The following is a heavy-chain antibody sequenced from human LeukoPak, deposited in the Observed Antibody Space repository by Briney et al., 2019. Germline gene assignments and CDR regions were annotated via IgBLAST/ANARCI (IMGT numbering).Heavy chain of an antibody. Sequence: GGSLRLSCAASGFTFSSYAMSWVRQAPGKGLEWVSGISDSVSTTYYADPVKGRFTISRDNSKNTLYLQMNSLRAEDTAVYYCAKGHFKDSSGYYPYYFDHWGQGTLVTVSS. CDR1: GFTFSSYA. CDR2: ISDSVSTT. D-gene: IGHD3-22*01. V-gene: IGHV3-23*01. CDR3: AKGHFKDSSGYYPYYFDH. J-gene: IGHJ4*02.